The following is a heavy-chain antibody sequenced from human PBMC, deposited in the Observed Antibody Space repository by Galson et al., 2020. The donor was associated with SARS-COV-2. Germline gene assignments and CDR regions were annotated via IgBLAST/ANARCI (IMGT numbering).Heavy chain of an antibody. CDR2: INPSGGST. J-gene: IGHJ4*02. Sequence: GESLKISCKASVYTFPNYYLHWLRQAPGQGLEWMGIINPSGGSTSYQQKFQGRVTITRDTSTSTVYMELSSLRSEDTAVYYCARYIKDCGGDCKKANRFDYWGQGTLVTVSS. D-gene: IGHD2-21*02. CDR1: VYTFPNYY. CDR3: ARYIKDCGGDCKKANRFDY. V-gene: IGHV1-46*01.